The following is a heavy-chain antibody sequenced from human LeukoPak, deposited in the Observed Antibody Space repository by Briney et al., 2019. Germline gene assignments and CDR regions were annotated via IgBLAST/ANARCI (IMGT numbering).Heavy chain of an antibody. CDR1: GFTFSAYA. V-gene: IGHV3-23*01. J-gene: IGHJ4*02. Sequence: GGSLRLSCAASGFTFSAYAMSWVRQAPGKGLEWVSAISGSGGSSYYADSVKGRFTISRDNSKNTVYLQMNSLRAEDTAVYYCATHAIAVAGRGFDYWGQGTLVTVSS. D-gene: IGHD6-19*01. CDR3: ATHAIAVAGRGFDY. CDR2: ISGSGGSS.